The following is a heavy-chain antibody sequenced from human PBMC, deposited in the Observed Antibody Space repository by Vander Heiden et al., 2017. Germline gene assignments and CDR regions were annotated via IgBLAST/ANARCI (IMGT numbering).Heavy chain of an antibody. CDR2: IWYDGSNK. V-gene: IGHV3-33*01. CDR3: ARVGYYDYWYFDL. J-gene: IGHJ2*01. D-gene: IGHD3-22*01. Sequence: QVQLVESGGGVAQPGRSQRLSCAASGFTFSSYGMHWVRQAPGKGLGWVAVIWYDGSNKYYAESVKGRFTISRDNSKNTLYLQMNSLRAEDTAVYYCARVGYYDYWYFDLWGRGTLVTVSS. CDR1: GFTFSSYG.